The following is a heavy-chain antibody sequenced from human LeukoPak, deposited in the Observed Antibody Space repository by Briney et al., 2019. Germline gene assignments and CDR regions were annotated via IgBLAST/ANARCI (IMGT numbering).Heavy chain of an antibody. Sequence: ASVKVSCKASGYTFTSYGTSWVRQAPGQGLEWMGWISAYNGNTNYAQKLQGRVTMTTDTSTSTAYMELRSLRSDDTAVYYCARVLLPTSHNYFDYWGQGTLVTVSS. D-gene: IGHD2-2*01. V-gene: IGHV1-18*01. J-gene: IGHJ4*02. CDR3: ARVLLPTSHNYFDY. CDR2: ISAYNGNT. CDR1: GYTFTSYG.